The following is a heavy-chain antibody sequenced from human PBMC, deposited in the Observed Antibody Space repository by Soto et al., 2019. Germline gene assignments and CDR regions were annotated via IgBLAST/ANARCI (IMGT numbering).Heavy chain of an antibody. D-gene: IGHD1-1*01. CDR2: LSRGGGTT. J-gene: IGHJ3*01. CDR1: GFTFSSHG. CDR3: AKDGQFRTDGFDV. V-gene: IGHV3-23*01. Sequence: EAQLSESGGDLVQPGGSLRLSCAASGFTFSSHGMSWVRQAPGKGLEWISGLSRGGGTTYYVDSVKGRFTISRDNSKNTLDLIMNSLRVEDTALYYCAKDGQFRTDGFDVWGQGTMVTVSS.